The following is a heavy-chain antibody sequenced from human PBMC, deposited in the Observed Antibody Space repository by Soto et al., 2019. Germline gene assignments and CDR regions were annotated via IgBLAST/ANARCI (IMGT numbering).Heavy chain of an antibody. CDR2: MNPNSGNT. D-gene: IGHD3-10*01. V-gene: IGHV1-8*01. CDR1: GYTFTSYD. Sequence: ASVKVSCKASGYTFTSYDINWVRQATGQGLEWMGWMNPNSGNTGYAQKFQGRVTMTRNTSISTAYMELSSLRSEDTAVYYCAGTEAGYYGFYGMDVWGQGTTVTVSS. CDR3: AGTEAGYYGFYGMDV. J-gene: IGHJ6*02.